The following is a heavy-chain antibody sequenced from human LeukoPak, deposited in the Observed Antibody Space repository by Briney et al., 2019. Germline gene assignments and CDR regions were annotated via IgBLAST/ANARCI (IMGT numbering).Heavy chain of an antibody. CDR3: ARVYYSSSYDYWYFDL. V-gene: IGHV4-59*01. Sequence: SETLSLTCTVSGGSIRSYYWSWIRQPPGKGLEWIGYIYYQGSTNYNPSLKSRVTISVDTSKNQFSLKLTSVTAAGTAVYYCARVYYSSSYDYWYFDLWGRGTLVTVSS. CDR1: GGSIRSYY. D-gene: IGHD6-13*01. J-gene: IGHJ2*01. CDR2: IYYQGST.